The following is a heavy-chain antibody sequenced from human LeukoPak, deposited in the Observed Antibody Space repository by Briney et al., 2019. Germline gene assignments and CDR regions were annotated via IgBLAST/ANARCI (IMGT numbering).Heavy chain of an antibody. D-gene: IGHD1-26*01. V-gene: IGHV3-7*05. CDR2: IKQDGSEK. CDR1: GFTFSSYW. CDR3: ARVGSSLGAMGDGMDV. Sequence: PGGSLRLSCAASGFTFSSYWMSWVRQAPGKGLEWVANIKQDGSEKYYVDSVKGRFTISRDNAKNSLYLQMNSLRAEDTAVYYCARVGSSLGAMGDGMDVWGQGTTVTVSS. J-gene: IGHJ6*02.